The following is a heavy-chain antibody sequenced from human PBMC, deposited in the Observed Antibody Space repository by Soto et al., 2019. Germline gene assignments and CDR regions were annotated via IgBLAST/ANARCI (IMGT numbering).Heavy chain of an antibody. Sequence: EVQLVESGGGLVQPGGSLRLSCAASGFTFSSYSMNWVRQAPGKGLEWVSYISSSSSTIYYADSVKGRFTISRDNAKNAXSLQMNSLRDEDTAVYYCARDRSVLRYFDYYYGMDVWGQGTTVTVSS. V-gene: IGHV3-48*02. CDR3: ARDRSVLRYFDYYYGMDV. J-gene: IGHJ6*02. CDR2: ISSSSSTI. D-gene: IGHD3-9*01. CDR1: GFTFSSYS.